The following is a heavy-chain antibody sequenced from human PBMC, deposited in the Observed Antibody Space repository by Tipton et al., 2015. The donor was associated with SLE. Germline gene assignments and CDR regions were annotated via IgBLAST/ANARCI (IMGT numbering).Heavy chain of an antibody. CDR1: GGSISRHS. CDR3: ARSPSRPSSYYFYGLDV. CDR2: LDYTGNT. J-gene: IGHJ6*02. V-gene: IGHV4-59*11. Sequence: TLSLTCTVSGGSISRHSWNWIRQPPGKGLQWIGYLDYTGNTNYSPSLKRRVTMSIDTSKNQFSLRLSSVTAADTAVYYCARSPSRPSSYYFYGLDVWGQGTTVTVSS. D-gene: IGHD6-6*01.